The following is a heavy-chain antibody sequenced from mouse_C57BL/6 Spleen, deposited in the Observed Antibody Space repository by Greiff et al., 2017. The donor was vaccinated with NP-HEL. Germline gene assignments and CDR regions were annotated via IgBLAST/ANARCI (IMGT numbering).Heavy chain of an antibody. D-gene: IGHD1-1*01. CDR3: ARSLYGSDWFAY. J-gene: IGHJ3*01. V-gene: IGHV1-76*01. CDR1: GYTFTDYC. CDR2: IYPGSGNT. Sequence: QVQLQQSGAELVRPGASVKLSCKASGYTFTDYCINWVKQRPGQGLEWIARIYPGSGNTYYNEKFKGKATLTAEKSSSTAYMQLSSLTSEDSAVYFCARSLYGSDWFAYWGQGTLVTVSA.